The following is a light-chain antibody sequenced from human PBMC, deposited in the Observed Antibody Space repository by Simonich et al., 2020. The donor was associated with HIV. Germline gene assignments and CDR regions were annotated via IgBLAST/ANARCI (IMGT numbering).Light chain of an antibody. CDR1: QGIRSY. Sequence: AIRMTQSPSSLSASTGDRVTITCRASQGIRSYFAWYQQKPGKAPKLLIDAASTLQSGGPSSVSGSGSGTDFTLTISCLQSEDFATYYCQQYYSYPPTFGGGTKVEIK. J-gene: IGKJ4*01. V-gene: IGKV1-8*01. CDR3: QQYYSYPPT. CDR2: AAS.